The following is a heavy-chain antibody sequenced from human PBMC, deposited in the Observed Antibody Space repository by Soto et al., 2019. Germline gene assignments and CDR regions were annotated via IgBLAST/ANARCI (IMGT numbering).Heavy chain of an antibody. CDR2: ISGNSSYI. J-gene: IGHJ4*02. CDR1: GFSFSSYS. D-gene: IGHD1-26*01. Sequence: PGGSLRLSCAASGFSFSSYSMNWVRLAPGKGLEWVSSISGNSSYIYYSDSVKGRVTIYRDNTKNELYLQMNSLSPEDTALYYCAREAWADWGQGNLVTVSS. CDR3: AREAWAD. V-gene: IGHV3-21*01.